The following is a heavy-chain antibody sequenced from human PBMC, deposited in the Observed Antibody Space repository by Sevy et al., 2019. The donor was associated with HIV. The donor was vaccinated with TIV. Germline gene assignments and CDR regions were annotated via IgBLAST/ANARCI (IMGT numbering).Heavy chain of an antibody. CDR2: IRDDGSIR. CDR1: GFTFTSYG. J-gene: IGHJ4*02. V-gene: IGHV3-30*02. D-gene: IGHD3-22*01. Sequence: GGSLRLSCAASGFTFTSYGMHWVRQAPGKGLEWVAFIRDDGSIRSYAESVKGRVTISRDNSKNTVYLEMDSLTGEDTAVYYCATHSTFVSLYYNSRGYGALRSYFGSWGQGALVTVSS. CDR3: ATHSTFVSLYYNSRGYGALRSYFGS.